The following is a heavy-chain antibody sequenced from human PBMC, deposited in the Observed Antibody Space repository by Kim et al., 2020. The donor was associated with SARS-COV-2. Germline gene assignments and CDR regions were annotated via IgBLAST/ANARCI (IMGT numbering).Heavy chain of an antibody. Sequence: GGSLRLSCAASGFTFSSYAMHWVRQAPGKGLEWVAVISYDGSNKYYADSVKGRFTISRDNSKNTLYLQMNSLRAEDTAVYYCARVAPRGGGDWRRAFDIWGQGTMVTVSS. CDR3: ARVAPRGGGDWRRAFDI. CDR1: GFTFSSYA. J-gene: IGHJ3*02. V-gene: IGHV3-30-3*01. D-gene: IGHD2-21*02. CDR2: ISYDGSNK.